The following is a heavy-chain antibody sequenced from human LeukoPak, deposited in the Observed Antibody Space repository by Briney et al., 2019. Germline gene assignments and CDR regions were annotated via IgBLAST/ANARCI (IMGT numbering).Heavy chain of an antibody. Sequence: ASVKVSCKASGYTFTSYGISWVRQAPGQGLEWMGWISAYNGNTNYAQKLQGRVTMTTDTSTSTAYMELRSLRSDDTAVYYCARDQLRVNLVVPAATQTFDYWGQGTLVTVSS. J-gene: IGHJ4*02. CDR2: ISAYNGNT. V-gene: IGHV1-18*01. CDR1: GYTFTSYG. CDR3: ARDQLRVNLVVPAATQTFDY. D-gene: IGHD2-2*01.